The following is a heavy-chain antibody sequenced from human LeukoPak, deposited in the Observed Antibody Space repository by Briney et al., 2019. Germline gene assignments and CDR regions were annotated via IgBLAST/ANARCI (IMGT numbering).Heavy chain of an antibody. D-gene: IGHD5-18*01. CDR2: IIPIFGTA. Sequence: SVKVSCKASGGTFSSYAISWVRQAPGQGLEWMGRIIPIFGTANYAQKFQGRVTITTDESTSTAYMELSSLRSEDTAVYYCARVNTRGYSYGWIDYWGQGTLVAVSS. CDR3: ARVNTRGYSYGWIDY. J-gene: IGHJ4*02. V-gene: IGHV1-69*05. CDR1: GGTFSSYA.